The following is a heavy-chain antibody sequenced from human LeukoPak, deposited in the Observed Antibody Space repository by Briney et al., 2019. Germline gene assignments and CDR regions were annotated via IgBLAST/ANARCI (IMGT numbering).Heavy chain of an antibody. Sequence: GGSLRLSCAASGITFSSYAMTWVRQAPGRGLEWVSAISGRGGSTFYADSVKGRFTFSRDNAKNSLYLQMNSLRAEDTAAYYCARGGSSTWNFDYWGQGTLVTVSS. J-gene: IGHJ4*02. CDR3: ARGGSSTWNFDY. CDR2: ISGRGGST. D-gene: IGHD6-13*01. V-gene: IGHV3-23*01. CDR1: GITFSSYA.